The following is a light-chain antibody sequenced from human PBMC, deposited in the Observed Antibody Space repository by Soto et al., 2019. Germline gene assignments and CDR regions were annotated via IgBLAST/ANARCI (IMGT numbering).Light chain of an antibody. Sequence: QSALTQPPSASGTPGQRVTISCSGSSSNIGSDTVKWYQHLPGTAPKLLIYRDNQRPSGVPDRFSGSKSGTSASLAISGLQSEDEADYYCAAWDDSLNGPVFGGGTKVTVL. CDR3: AAWDDSLNGPV. V-gene: IGLV1-44*01. CDR1: SSNIGSDT. J-gene: IGLJ2*01. CDR2: RDN.